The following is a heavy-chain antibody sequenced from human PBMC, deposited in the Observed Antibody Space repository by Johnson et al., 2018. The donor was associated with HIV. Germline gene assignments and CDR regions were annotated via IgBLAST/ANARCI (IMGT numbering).Heavy chain of an antibody. D-gene: IGHD5-18*01. V-gene: IGHV3-53*01. CDR2: IYSGGST. CDR3: ARDGGIQLWSAFDI. Sequence: VQLVESGGGLIQPGGSLRLSCAASEFTVSSNYMSWVRQAPGKGLEWVSVIYSGGSTYYADSVKGRFTISRDNSKNTLYLQMNSLRAEDTAVYYCARDGGIQLWSAFDIWGQGTMVTVSS. J-gene: IGHJ3*02. CDR1: EFTVSSNY.